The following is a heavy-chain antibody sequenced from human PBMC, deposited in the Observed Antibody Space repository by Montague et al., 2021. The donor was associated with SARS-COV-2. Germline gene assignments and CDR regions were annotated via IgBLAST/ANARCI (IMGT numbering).Heavy chain of an antibody. CDR2: INHSGST. D-gene: IGHD3-22*01. CDR1: GGSFSGYY. CDR3: ARDTKRVLTYDYDSSGYASDY. V-gene: IGHV4-34*01. J-gene: IGHJ4*02. Sequence: SETLSLTCAVYGGSFSGYYWSWIRQPPGKGLEWIGEINHSGSTKYNPSLKSRVTISVDTSKNQFSLKLSSVTAADTAVYYCARDTKRVLTYDYDSSGYASDYWGQGTLVTVSS.